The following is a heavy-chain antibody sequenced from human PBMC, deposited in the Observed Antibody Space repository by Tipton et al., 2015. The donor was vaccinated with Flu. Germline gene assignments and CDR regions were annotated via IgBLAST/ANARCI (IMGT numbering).Heavy chain of an antibody. Sequence: TLSLTCSVSGGSISSYYWSWIRQPPGKGLEWIGYIYYTGSTHYNPSLKSRVTISVDTSKNQFSLKLSPVTAADTAVYYCATEYRGGGNRYYFDYWGQGTLVTVSS. V-gene: IGHV4-59*01. CDR1: GGSISSYY. CDR3: ATEYRGGGNRYYFDY. J-gene: IGHJ4*02. CDR2: IYYTGST. D-gene: IGHD4-23*01.